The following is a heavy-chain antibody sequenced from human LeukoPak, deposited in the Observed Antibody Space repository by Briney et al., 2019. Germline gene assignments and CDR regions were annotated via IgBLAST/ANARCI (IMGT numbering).Heavy chain of an antibody. V-gene: IGHV3-9*01. Sequence: PGGSLRLSCAASGFTFDDYAMHWVRQAPGKGLEWVSGITWNSDNIEYADSVKGRFTISRDNAKNTLYLQMNSLRAEDTAVYYCARGADTGYSSDSWGQGTLVTVSS. CDR2: ITWNSDNI. CDR3: ARGADTGYSSDS. J-gene: IGHJ5*02. D-gene: IGHD6-19*01. CDR1: GFTFDDYA.